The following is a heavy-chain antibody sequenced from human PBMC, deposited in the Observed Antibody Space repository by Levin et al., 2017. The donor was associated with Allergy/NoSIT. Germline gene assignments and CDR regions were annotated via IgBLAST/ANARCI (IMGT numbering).Heavy chain of an antibody. D-gene: IGHD5-18*01. CDR3: ARVGYSYGYEGLTENYYYYYGMDV. J-gene: IGHJ6*02. Sequence: GGSLRLSCAASGFTFSSYAMHWVRQAPGKGLEWVAVISYDGSNKYYADSVKGRFTISRDNSKNTLYLQMNSLRAEDTAVYYCARVGYSYGYEGLTENYYYYYGMDVWGQGTTVTVSS. V-gene: IGHV3-30-3*01. CDR1: GFTFSSYA. CDR2: ISYDGSNK.